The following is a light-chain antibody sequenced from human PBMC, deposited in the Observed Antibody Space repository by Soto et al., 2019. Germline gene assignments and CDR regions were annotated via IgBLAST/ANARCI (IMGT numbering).Light chain of an antibody. J-gene: IGKJ1*01. CDR3: QQYNNWWT. V-gene: IGKV3-20*01. Sequence: EFVLTQSPGTLSLSPGERATLSCMASQTVRNNYLAWYQQKPGQAPRVLIYSASLRATGIPDRFSGSGSGTDFSLTISRLEPEDFAVYYCQQYNNWWTFGQGTKVDIK. CDR2: SAS. CDR1: QTVRNNY.